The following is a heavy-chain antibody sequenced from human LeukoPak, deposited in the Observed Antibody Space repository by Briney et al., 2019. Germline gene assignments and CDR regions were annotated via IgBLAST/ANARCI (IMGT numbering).Heavy chain of an antibody. D-gene: IGHD1-26*01. Sequence: GGSLRLSCAASGFTFSNAWMSWVPQAPGKGLEWVGRIKSKTDGGTTDYAAPVKGRFTISRDDSKNTLYLQMNSLKTEDTAVYYCTTDPVVGATRRWGQGTLVTVSS. J-gene: IGHJ4*02. CDR3: TTDPVVGATRR. CDR1: GFTFSNAW. CDR2: IKSKTDGGTT. V-gene: IGHV3-15*01.